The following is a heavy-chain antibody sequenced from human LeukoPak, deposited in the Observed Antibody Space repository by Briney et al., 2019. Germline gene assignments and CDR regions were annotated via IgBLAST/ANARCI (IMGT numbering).Heavy chain of an antibody. V-gene: IGHV3-21*01. J-gene: IGHJ4*02. CDR3: ATRPRGG. Sequence: TAGGSLRLSCVDSRFTFSSNTMIWVRQAPGKGLEWVSSISSSSSYIYYADSVKGRFTISRDNAKNSLYLQMNSLRAEDTAVYYCATRPRGGWGQGTLVTVSS. CDR1: RFTFSSNT. D-gene: IGHD3-16*01. CDR2: ISSSSSYI.